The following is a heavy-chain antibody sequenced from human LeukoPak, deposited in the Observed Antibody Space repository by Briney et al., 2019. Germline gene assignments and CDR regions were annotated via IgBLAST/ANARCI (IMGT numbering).Heavy chain of an antibody. CDR1: GGSISSGDYY. CDR2: IYYSGST. J-gene: IGHJ1*01. Sequence: SETLSLTCTVSGGSISSGDYYWSWIRQPPGKGLEWIGYIYYSGSTYYNPSLKSRVTISVDKSKNQYSLKLSSVTAADTAVYYCARADIAVAGTYFQHWGQGTLVTVSS. CDR3: ARADIAVAGTYFQH. V-gene: IGHV4-30-4*01. D-gene: IGHD6-19*01.